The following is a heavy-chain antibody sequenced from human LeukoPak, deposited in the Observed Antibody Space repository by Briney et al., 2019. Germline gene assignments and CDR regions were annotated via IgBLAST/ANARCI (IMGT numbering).Heavy chain of an antibody. CDR1: GFTFNSYW. D-gene: IGHD3-3*01. V-gene: IGHV3-7*01. Sequence: GGSLTLSCGASGFTFNSYWLSWVRQAPGKGLEWVANIKHDGSEKYYMDSVKSRFTISRDNAKNSLYLQMNSLRAEDTAVYSCARDSSIFGVFWGQGTLVTVSS. J-gene: IGHJ4*02. CDR2: IKHDGSEK. CDR3: ARDSSIFGVF.